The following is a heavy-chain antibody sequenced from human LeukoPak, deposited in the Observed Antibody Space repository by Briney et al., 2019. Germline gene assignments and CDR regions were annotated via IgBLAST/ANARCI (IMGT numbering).Heavy chain of an antibody. CDR2: ISTSGRT. J-gene: IGHJ4*02. D-gene: IGHD6-19*01. CDR3: AKRNSSGWYYFDY. V-gene: IGHV3-23*01. Sequence: QTGGSLRLSCADSGFTFSSYAMSWVRQAPGKGLEWVSLISTSGRTHYADSVQGRFTISRDNSKNTLYLQMNSLRAEDTAVYYCAKRNSSGWYYFDYWGQGTLVTVSS. CDR1: GFTFSSYA.